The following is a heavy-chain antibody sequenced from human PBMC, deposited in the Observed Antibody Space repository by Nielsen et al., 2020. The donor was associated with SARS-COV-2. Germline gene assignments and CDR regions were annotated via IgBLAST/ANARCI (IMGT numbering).Heavy chain of an antibody. CDR3: AKLPRSLTGTTVDENYFDY. V-gene: IGHV3-23*01. CDR1: GFTFSSYA. D-gene: IGHD1-7*01. CDR2: LSGTGGST. Sequence: GGSLRLSCAASGFTFSSYAMSWVRQAPGKGLEWVSGLSGTGGSTYYADSVKGRFTIFRANSKNTLYLQMNSLRAEDTAAYFCAKLPRSLTGTTVDENYFDYWGQGTLVTVSS. J-gene: IGHJ4*02.